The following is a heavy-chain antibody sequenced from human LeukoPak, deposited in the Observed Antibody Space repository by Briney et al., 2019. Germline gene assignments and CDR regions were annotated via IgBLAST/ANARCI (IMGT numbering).Heavy chain of an antibody. J-gene: IGHJ1*01. D-gene: IGHD1-7*01. CDR2: MSFDGSFE. CDR3: ARVGETGTVTMELEL. V-gene: IGHV3-30*04. CDR1: GFPLGDYS. Sequence: PGGSLRLSCVASGFPLGDYSIHWVRQAPGRGLEWVALMSFDGSFENFADSVKGRFTISRDTARNTLYLHMGSLGVEDSAVYYCARVGETGTVTMELELCGQGALVTVSS.